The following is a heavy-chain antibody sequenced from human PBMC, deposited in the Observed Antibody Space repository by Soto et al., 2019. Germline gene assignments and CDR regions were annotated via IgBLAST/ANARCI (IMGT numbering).Heavy chain of an antibody. D-gene: IGHD1-7*01. V-gene: IGHV4-30-2*01. CDR1: GGSISSGGYS. Sequence: PSETLSLTCAVSGGSISSGGYSWSWTRQPPGKGLEWIGYIYHSGSTYYNPSLKSRVTISVDRSKNQFSLKLSSVTAADTAVYYCARERGYNWNSRDYYFDYWGQGTLVTVSS. CDR2: IYHSGST. J-gene: IGHJ4*02. CDR3: ARERGYNWNSRDYYFDY.